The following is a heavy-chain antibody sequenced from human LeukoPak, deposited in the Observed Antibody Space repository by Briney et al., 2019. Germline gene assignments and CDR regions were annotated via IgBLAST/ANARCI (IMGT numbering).Heavy chain of an antibody. V-gene: IGHV3-11*04. Sequence: GGSLRLSCAASGFNISDYYMSWIRQAPGRGLEWVSYISSSGSSIYYADSVRGRFTVSRDNTKNSLDLHMHSLRAEDTAVYYCARGPYYDTSDYFIYWSQGTLVTVSS. D-gene: IGHD3-22*01. J-gene: IGHJ4*02. CDR2: ISSSGSSI. CDR1: GFNISDYY. CDR3: ARGPYYDTSDYFIY.